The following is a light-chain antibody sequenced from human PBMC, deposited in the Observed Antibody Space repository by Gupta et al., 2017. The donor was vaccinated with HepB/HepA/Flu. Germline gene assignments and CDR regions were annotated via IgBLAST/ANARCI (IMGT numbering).Light chain of an antibody. CDR1: SANIGGNT. CDR2: DNN. J-gene: IGLJ2*01. CDR3: GPWDNRRYVDVI. V-gene: IGLV1-44*01. Sequence: SVLPQPPSASRTPGPRVTISCSGSSANIGGNTVTCYQQLPQAPPNLLICDNNQRRSRGPDEVSASKSVATTALAISCLQSDEDADYYCGPWDNRRYVDVIFGGGTKLTVL.